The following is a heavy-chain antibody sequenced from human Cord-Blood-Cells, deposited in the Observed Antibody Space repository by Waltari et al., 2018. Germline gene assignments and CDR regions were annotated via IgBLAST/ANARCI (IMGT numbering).Heavy chain of an antibody. Sequence: EVQLVESGGGLVQPGRSLRLSCTASGVTFGDYAISWVRQDPGKGLEWVGFIRSKAYGGTTEYAASVKGRFTISRDDSKSIAYLQMNSLKTEDTAVYYCTRDFSYYYDSSGYYYFDYWGQGTLVTVSS. J-gene: IGHJ4*02. CDR3: TRDFSYYYDSSGYYYFDY. CDR2: IRSKAYGGTT. V-gene: IGHV3-49*04. CDR1: GVTFGDYA. D-gene: IGHD3-22*01.